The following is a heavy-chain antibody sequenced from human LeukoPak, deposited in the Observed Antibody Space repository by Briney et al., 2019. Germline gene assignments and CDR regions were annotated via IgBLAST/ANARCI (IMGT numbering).Heavy chain of an antibody. CDR1: GYSLTNYY. J-gene: IGHJ4*02. CDR3: ARGAPTTRIGAGRFDY. Sequence: ASVKVSCEAFGYSLTNYYVHWVRQAPGQGLEWMGEINPSGGSTSYAQKFQGRITVTRDTYTNTVYMDLSSLRSEDTATYYCARGAPTTRIGAGRFDYWGQGSLLTVAS. V-gene: IGHV1-46*01. D-gene: IGHD5-12*01. CDR2: INPSGGST.